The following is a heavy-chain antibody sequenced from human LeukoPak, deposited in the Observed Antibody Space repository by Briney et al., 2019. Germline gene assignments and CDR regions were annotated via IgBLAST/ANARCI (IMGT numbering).Heavy chain of an antibody. Sequence: ASVKVSCKASGYTFTSYGISWVRQAPGQGLEWMGWISAYNGNTNYAQKLQGRVTMTTDTSTSTAYMELRSLRSDDTAVYYCARDDGLVATTTPPFKSHWGQGTLVTVSS. D-gene: IGHD5-12*01. V-gene: IGHV1-18*01. CDR3: ARDDGLVATTTPPFKSH. CDR1: GYTFTSYG. CDR2: ISAYNGNT. J-gene: IGHJ4*02.